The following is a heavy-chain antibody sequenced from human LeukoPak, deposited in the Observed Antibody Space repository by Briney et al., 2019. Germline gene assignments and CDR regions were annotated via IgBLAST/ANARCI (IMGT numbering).Heavy chain of an antibody. D-gene: IGHD3-22*01. CDR1: GYTFTSYY. Sequence: ASVKVSCKASGYTFTSYYMHWVCQAPGQGLEWVGIIDPSGDPTTYAQKFQGRVTMTSDMSTSTVYMELSSLRSEDTAVYYCARSSGYYSSLFYMHVWGKGTTVTVSS. CDR3: ARSSGYYSSLFYMHV. CDR2: IDPSGDPT. V-gene: IGHV1-46*01. J-gene: IGHJ6*03.